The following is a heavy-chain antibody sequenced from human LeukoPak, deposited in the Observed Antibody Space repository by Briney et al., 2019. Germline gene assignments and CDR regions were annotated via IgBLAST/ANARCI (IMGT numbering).Heavy chain of an antibody. J-gene: IGHJ6*02. Sequence: GRSLRLSCAASGFTFSSYGMHWVRQAPGKGLEWVAVISNDGSNKYYADSVKGRFTISRDNSKNTLYLQMNSLRAEDTAVYYCAKVRGVVAATHYYYYGMDVWGQGTTVTVSS. V-gene: IGHV3-30*18. CDR2: ISNDGSNK. D-gene: IGHD2-15*01. CDR1: GFTFSSYG. CDR3: AKVRGVVAATHYYYYGMDV.